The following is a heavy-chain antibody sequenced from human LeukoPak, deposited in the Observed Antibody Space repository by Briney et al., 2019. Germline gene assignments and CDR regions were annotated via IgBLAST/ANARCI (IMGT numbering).Heavy chain of an antibody. D-gene: IGHD1-26*01. CDR2: IYYTGST. CDR1: GGSITGYY. Sequence: MASETLSLTCTVSGGSITGYYWSWLRQPPGKGLEWIGYIYYTGSTNYNPSLKSRVNISVDTSRNQFSLTLSSVTAADTAVYYCAIRSGRSYYGVDVWGQGTTVTVSS. J-gene: IGHJ6*02. V-gene: IGHV4-59*08. CDR3: AIRSGRSYYGVDV.